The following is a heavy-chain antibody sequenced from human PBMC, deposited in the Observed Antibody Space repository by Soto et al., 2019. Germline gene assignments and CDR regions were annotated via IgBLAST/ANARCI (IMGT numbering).Heavy chain of an antibody. Sequence: GASVKVSCKASGYTFTSYGISWVRQAPGQGLEWMGWISAYNGNTNYAQKLQGRVTMTTDTSTSTAYMELRSLRSDDTAVYYCARGGIVVVPAVVGYDFWSGYSTNRHYYGMDVWGQGTTVTVSS. V-gene: IGHV1-18*01. J-gene: IGHJ6*02. CDR3: ARGGIVVVPAVVGYDFWSGYSTNRHYYGMDV. CDR1: GYTFTSYG. CDR2: ISAYNGNT. D-gene: IGHD3-3*01.